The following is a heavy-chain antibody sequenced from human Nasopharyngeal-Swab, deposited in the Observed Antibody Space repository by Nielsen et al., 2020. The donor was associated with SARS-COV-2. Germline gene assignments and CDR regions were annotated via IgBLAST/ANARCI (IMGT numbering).Heavy chain of an antibody. CDR2: MSYDGGYK. CDR1: GFTFSNYA. J-gene: IGHJ6*02. D-gene: IGHD6-13*01. CDR3: AREEGAAAGTGGLDV. Sequence: GGSLRLSCEASGFTFSNYAFHWVRQAPGKGLEWVAVMSYDGGYKYYADSVRGRFTISRDNSKNTLFLDMNSLRAEDTAVYYCAREEGAAAGTGGLDVWGPGTTVTVSS. V-gene: IGHV3-30-3*01.